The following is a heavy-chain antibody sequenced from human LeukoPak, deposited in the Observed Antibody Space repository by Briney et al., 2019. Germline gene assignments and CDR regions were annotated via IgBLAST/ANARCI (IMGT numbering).Heavy chain of an antibody. V-gene: IGHV4-59*01. CDR2: IYYSGST. D-gene: IGHD3-10*01. CDR1: GGSISSYY. Sequence: SETLSLTCTVSGGSISSYYWSGIRQPPGKGLEWIGYIYYSGSTNYNPSLKSRVTISVDTSKNQFSLELSSVTAADTAVYYCARDRRWMVRDHGAFDIWGQGTMVTVSS. CDR3: ARDRRWMVRDHGAFDI. J-gene: IGHJ3*02.